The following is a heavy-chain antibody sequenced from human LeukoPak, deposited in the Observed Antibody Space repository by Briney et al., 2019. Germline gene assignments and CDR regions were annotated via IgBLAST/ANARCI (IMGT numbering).Heavy chain of an antibody. J-gene: IGHJ5*02. CDR2: IRYDRSNK. CDR1: GFTFSSYG. CDR3: AGVEGGDWFDP. V-gene: IGHV3-30*02. Sequence: GGSLRLSCAASGFTFSSYGMHWVRQAPGKGLEWVALIRYDRSNKYYADSVKGRFTISRDNSKNTLYLQMNSLRPEDTAVYYCAGVEGGDWFDPWGQGTLVTVSS. D-gene: IGHD3-16*01.